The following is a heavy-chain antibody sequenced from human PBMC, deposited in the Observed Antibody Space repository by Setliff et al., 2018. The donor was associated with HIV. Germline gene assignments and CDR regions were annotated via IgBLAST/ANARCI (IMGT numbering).Heavy chain of an antibody. D-gene: IGHD3-22*01. CDR3: ARDNEYYDRAFDI. Sequence: ASVKVSCKASGYTFTSYGISWVRQAPGQGLEWMGWISAYNGITNYAQKLQGRVTMTTDTSTSTAYMELRSLRADDTAVYYCARDNEYYDRAFDIWGQGTMVTVSS. CDR1: GYTFTSYG. CDR2: ISAYNGIT. J-gene: IGHJ3*02. V-gene: IGHV1-18*01.